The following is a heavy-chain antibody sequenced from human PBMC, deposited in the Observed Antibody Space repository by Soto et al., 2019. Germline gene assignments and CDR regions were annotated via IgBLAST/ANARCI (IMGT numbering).Heavy chain of an antibody. D-gene: IGHD3-10*01. Sequence: QVQLVESGGTLVKPGGSLRLSWVASGFTLGDSYMGLIRQAPGKGLEWISSISHNAITIDYADSVKGRFIISRDNGQNSLVLQMNSLRVDDTAVYYCAREVAGGSYFWGQGTLVTVSS. CDR2: ISHNAITI. V-gene: IGHV3-11*01. CDR1: GFTLGDSY. CDR3: AREVAGGSYF. J-gene: IGHJ1*01.